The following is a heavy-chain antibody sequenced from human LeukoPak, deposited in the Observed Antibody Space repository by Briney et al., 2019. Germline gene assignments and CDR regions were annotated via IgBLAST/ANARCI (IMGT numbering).Heavy chain of an antibody. CDR1: GYTFTSYD. Sequence: GASVKVSCKASGYTFTSYDFNWVRQATGQRPEWMGWMSPNSGDTGYAQKFQDRVTMTRNTSISTAYMELSSLRSDDTAVYYCARGPPNWRYDYWGPGTLVTVSS. D-gene: IGHD1-1*01. V-gene: IGHV1-8*01. J-gene: IGHJ4*02. CDR3: ARGPPNWRYDY. CDR2: MSPNSGDT.